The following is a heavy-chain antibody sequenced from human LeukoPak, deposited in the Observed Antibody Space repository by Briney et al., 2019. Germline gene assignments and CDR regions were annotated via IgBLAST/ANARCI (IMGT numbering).Heavy chain of an antibody. V-gene: IGHV3-74*01. CDR2: IQGDGSNT. Sequence: GGSLRLSCVASEFTFSKNWMHWVRQAPGKGLVWVSRIQGDGSNTNYADSVKGRFSISRDNAKNTVYLQMNSLRAEDTGIYYCARGTSAGGPISPFDFWGQGTVVTVSS. CDR3: ARGTSAGGPISPFDF. D-gene: IGHD6-13*01. CDR1: EFTFSKNW. J-gene: IGHJ4*02.